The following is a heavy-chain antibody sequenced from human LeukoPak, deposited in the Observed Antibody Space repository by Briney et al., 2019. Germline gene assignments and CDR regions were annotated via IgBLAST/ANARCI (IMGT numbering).Heavy chain of an antibody. CDR2: INAGNGNT. CDR3: AREPRYYDILTGLDY. Sequence: GASVKVSCKASGYTFTSYAMHWVRQAPGQRLEWMGWINAGNGNTKYSQKFQGRVTITRDTSASTAYMELSSLRSEDTAVYYCAREPRYYDILTGLDYWGQGTLVTVSS. J-gene: IGHJ4*02. CDR1: GYTFTSYA. V-gene: IGHV1-3*01. D-gene: IGHD3-9*01.